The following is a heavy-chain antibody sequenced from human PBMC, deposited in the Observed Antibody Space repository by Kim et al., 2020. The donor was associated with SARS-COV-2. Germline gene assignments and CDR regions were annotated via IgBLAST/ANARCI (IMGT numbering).Heavy chain of an antibody. CDR1: GGSFSGYY. D-gene: IGHD2-8*01. Sequence: SETLSLTCAVYGGSFSGYYWSWIRQPPGKGLEWIGEINHSGSTNYNPSLKSRVTISVDTSKNQFSLKLSSVTAADTAVYYCATRRRFRYCTNGVCYSPYALDIWGQGTMVTVSS. V-gene: IGHV4-34*01. CDR2: INHSGST. J-gene: IGHJ3*02. CDR3: ATRRRFRYCTNGVCYSPYALDI.